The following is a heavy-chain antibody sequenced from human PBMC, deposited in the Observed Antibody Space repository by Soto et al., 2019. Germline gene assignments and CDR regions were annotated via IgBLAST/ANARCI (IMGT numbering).Heavy chain of an antibody. Sequence: SCKASGGTFSSYAISCVRQAPGQGLEWMGGIIHIFGTANYAQKFQGRVTITADESTSTAYMELSSLRSEDTAVYYCARGGYSDHHYYFDYWGQGTLVTVSS. V-gene: IGHV1-69*01. J-gene: IGHJ4*02. CDR2: IIHIFGTA. CDR3: ARGGYSDHHYYFDY. D-gene: IGHD5-18*01. CDR1: GGTFSSYA.